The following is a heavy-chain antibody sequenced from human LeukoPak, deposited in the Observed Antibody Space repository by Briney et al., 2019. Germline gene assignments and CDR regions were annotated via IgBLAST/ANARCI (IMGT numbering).Heavy chain of an antibody. V-gene: IGHV4-30-4*08. CDR3: ARDGGNFDIDY. J-gene: IGHJ4*02. CDR1: GVSISSGDYY. D-gene: IGHD4-23*01. CDR2: IYYSGST. Sequence: PSQTLSLTCTVSGVSISSGDYYWRWIRQPPGKGLEWIGYIYYSGSTYYNPSLKSRVTISVDTSKNQFSLKLSSVTAADTAVYYCARDGGNFDIDYWGQGTLVTVSS.